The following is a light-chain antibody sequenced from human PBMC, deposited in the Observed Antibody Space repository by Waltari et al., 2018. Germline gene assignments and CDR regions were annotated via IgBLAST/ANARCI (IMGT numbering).Light chain of an antibody. CDR1: QSVLFTSNNKNY. V-gene: IGKV4-1*01. CDR2: WAA. J-gene: IGKJ2*01. Sequence: DIVMTQSPDSLAVSLGERATINCKSSQSVLFTSNNKNYLAWYQQKPGQPPKLLIYWAATRDSGVPDRFSGSGSGTDFSLTISSLQAEDVAVYYCQQYYSTPSFGQGTK. CDR3: QQYYSTPS.